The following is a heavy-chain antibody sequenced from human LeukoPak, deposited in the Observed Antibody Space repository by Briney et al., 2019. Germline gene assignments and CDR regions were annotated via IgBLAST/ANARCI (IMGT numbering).Heavy chain of an antibody. CDR1: GGTFSSYA. Sequence: SVKVSCKASGGTFSSYAISWVRQAPGQGLEWMGRIIPIFGIANYAQKFQGRVTITADKSTSTAYMELSSLRSEDTAVYYCARTYCSGGSRYDLPYYYYYGMDVWGQGTTATVSS. V-gene: IGHV1-69*04. J-gene: IGHJ6*02. CDR3: ARTYCSGGSRYDLPYYYYYGMDV. D-gene: IGHD2-15*01. CDR2: IIPIFGIA.